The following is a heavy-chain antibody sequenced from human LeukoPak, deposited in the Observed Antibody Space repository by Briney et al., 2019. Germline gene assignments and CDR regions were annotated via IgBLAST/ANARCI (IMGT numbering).Heavy chain of an antibody. V-gene: IGHV4-30-4*01. CDR2: IYYSGST. D-gene: IGHD3-16*01. CDR1: GGSISSGDYY. Sequence: SQTLSLTCTVSGGSISSGDYYWSWLRQPPGTGLEWIGYIYYSGSTYYNPSLTSRVTISVDTSKNQFSLKLSSVTAADTAVYYCARGPLPFGGVSNWFDPWGQGTLVTVSS. J-gene: IGHJ5*02. CDR3: ARGPLPFGGVSNWFDP.